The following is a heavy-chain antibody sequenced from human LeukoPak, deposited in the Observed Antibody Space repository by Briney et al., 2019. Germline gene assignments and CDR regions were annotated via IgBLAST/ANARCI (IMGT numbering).Heavy chain of an antibody. Sequence: PSETLSLTCTVSGGSMNSGFYYWSWIRQPAGKGLEWIGRISPSGSINYNPSLKSRVSISIDTSKNQFSLQLSSVTAADTAVYXXXXDLASCAGDCRSDGFDYWGQGTLVTVSS. CDR2: ISPSGSI. CDR1: GGSMNSGFYY. V-gene: IGHV4-61*02. J-gene: IGHJ4*02. D-gene: IGHD2-21*02. CDR3: XXDLASCAGDCRSDGFDY.